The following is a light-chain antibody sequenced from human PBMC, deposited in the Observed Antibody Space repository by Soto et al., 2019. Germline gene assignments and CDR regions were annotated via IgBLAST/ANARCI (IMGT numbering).Light chain of an antibody. CDR3: QHYGETPIT. CDR1: QSVSRR. Sequence: EIVLTQSPGTLSLSPGGRATLSCRASQSVSRRLAWYQHRPGQSPRLLISGASMMASGVPVRFSGSGSGTDFTLTISRLEPEDFAVYYCQHYGETPITFGLGTRL. J-gene: IGKJ5*01. CDR2: GAS. V-gene: IGKV3-20*01.